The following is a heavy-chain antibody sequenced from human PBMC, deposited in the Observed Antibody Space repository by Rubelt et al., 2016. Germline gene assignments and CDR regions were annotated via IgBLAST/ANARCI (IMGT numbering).Heavy chain of an antibody. D-gene: IGHD2-2*01. Sequence: QVQLQQWGAGLLKPSETLTLTCAVYGGSFSDYYWTWIRQPPGKGLEWIGEIDHSGSTNYNQSLKSRVTISVATSKNQFSLKLSSVTAADTAVYYCARVRCSSTSCYVGNWFDPWGQGTLVTVSS. CDR1: GGSFSDYY. J-gene: IGHJ5*02. CDR2: IDHSGST. CDR3: ARVRCSSTSCYVGNWFDP. V-gene: IGHV4-34*01.